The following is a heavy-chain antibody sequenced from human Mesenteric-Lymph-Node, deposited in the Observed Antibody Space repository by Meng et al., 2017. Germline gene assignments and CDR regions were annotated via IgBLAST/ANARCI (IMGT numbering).Heavy chain of an antibody. V-gene: IGHV4-39*01. J-gene: IGHJ4*02. CDR3: ARRRGGSGRDC. Sequence: QQQLQEVGQGLVKASATLSPTCTVSGGSISSNGCYWAWVRQPPGKGLEWFGAIYHSGSTSYNPSLQRRVTMFVDTSKNQFSLMLTSVTATDTAVYYCARRRGGSGRDCWGQGTLVTVSS. CDR2: IYHSGST. CDR1: GGSISSNGCY. D-gene: IGHD3-10*01.